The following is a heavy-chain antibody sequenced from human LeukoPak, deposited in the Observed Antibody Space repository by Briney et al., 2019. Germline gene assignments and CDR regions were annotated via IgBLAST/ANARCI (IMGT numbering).Heavy chain of an antibody. J-gene: IGHJ6*02. CDR3: ARQKYRAFSGYYYYGMDV. Sequence: GESLKISCKGSGYSFTSYWIGWVRPMPGKGLEWMGIIYPGGSDTRYSTSFQGQVTISADKSISTAYLQWSSLKASDTAMYYCARQKYRAFSGYYYYGMDVWGQGTTVTVSS. CDR1: GYSFTSYW. D-gene: IGHD5-18*01. CDR2: IYPGGSDT. V-gene: IGHV5-51*01.